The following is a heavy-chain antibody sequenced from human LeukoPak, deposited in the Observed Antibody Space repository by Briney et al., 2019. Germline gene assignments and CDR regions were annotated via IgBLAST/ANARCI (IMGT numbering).Heavy chain of an antibody. CDR1: GFTFSSYS. J-gene: IGHJ3*01. CDR3: ARGCSSTSCKPL. Sequence: PGGSLRLSCAASGFTFSSYSMNWVRQAAGKGLEWVSSISSSSSYIYYADSVKSRFTISRDNAKNSLYLQMNSLRAEDTAVYYCARGCSSTSCKPLWGQGTMVTVSS. D-gene: IGHD2-2*01. V-gene: IGHV3-21*01. CDR2: ISSSSSYI.